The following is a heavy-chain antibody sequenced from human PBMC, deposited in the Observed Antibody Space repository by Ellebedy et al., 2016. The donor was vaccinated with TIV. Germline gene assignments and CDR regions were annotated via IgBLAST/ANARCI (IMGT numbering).Heavy chain of an antibody. V-gene: IGHV3-30*03. CDR2: ISYDGSSK. D-gene: IGHD3-10*01. J-gene: IGHJ4*02. Sequence: GESLKISCEASGFTFSTYVMHWVRQAPGKGLEWGALISYDGSSKFYADSVKGRFTISRDNSKNALFLQMNSLKTDDTAIYYCTRGLGFRPRGPPDYWGQGTLVTVSS. CDR1: GFTFSTYV. CDR3: TRGLGFRPRGPPDY.